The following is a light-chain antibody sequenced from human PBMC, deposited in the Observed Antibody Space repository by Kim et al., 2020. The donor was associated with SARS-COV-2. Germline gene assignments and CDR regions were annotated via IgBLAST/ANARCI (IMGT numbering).Light chain of an antibody. CDR3: QQYASAPWT. V-gene: IGKV3-20*01. Sequence: ENALTQSPGTLSWSPGERATLSCRASQSVSSGFLAWYQQRPGQAPRLLMYAASIRATGVPGRFSGSGSGTDFILTISRLEPEDFAVYYCQQYASAPWTFGQGTKVDIK. CDR2: AAS. J-gene: IGKJ1*01. CDR1: QSVSSGF.